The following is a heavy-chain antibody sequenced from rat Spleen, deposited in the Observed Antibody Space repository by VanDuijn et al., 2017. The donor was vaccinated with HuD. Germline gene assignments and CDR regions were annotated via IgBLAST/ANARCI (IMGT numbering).Heavy chain of an antibody. Sequence: EVQLVESGGGLVQPGRSLKLSCVASGFTFNNYWMTWIRQAPGKGLEWVASITNTGGSTYYPDSVKGRFTISRDNAKSTLYLQMDSLRSEDTATYYCTTFDYYSSRGVMDAWGQGASVTVSS. D-gene: IGHD1-2*01. CDR3: TTFDYYSSRGVMDA. V-gene: IGHV5-31*01. CDR1: GFTFNNYW. J-gene: IGHJ4*01. CDR2: ITNTGGST.